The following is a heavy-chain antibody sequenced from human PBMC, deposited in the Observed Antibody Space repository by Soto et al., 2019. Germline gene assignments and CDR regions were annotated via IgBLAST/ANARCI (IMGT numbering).Heavy chain of an antibody. J-gene: IGHJ4*02. Sequence: GGSLRLSCAASGFTFTRYSMNWVRQAPGKGLEWVSSISSTTNYIYYGDSMKGRFTISRDNAKNSLYLEMNSLRVEDTAVYYCARESEDLTSNFDYWGQGTLVTVSS. V-gene: IGHV3-21*06. CDR1: GFTFTRYS. CDR2: ISSTTNYI. CDR3: ARESEDLTSNFDY.